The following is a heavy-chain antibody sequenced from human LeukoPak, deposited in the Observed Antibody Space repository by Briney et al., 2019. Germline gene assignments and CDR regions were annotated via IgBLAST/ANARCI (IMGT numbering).Heavy chain of an antibody. CDR3: ARAGGYSYGFHYYYYMDV. Sequence: GGSLRLSCAASGFTFSSYSMNWVRQAPGKGLEWVSSISSSSSYIYYADSVKGRFTISRDNAKNSLYLQMNSLRAEDTAVYYCARAGGYSYGFHYYYYMDVWGKGTTVTVSS. J-gene: IGHJ6*03. V-gene: IGHV3-21*01. CDR2: ISSSSSYI. CDR1: GFTFSSYS. D-gene: IGHD5-18*01.